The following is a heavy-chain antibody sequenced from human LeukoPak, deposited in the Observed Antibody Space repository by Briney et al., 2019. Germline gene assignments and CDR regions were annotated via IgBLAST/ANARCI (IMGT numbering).Heavy chain of an antibody. D-gene: IGHD3-22*01. Sequence: PGGSLRLSCAASGFSFSNSEMNWVRQAPGKGLEWLSYISGSGSSKYYADSVKGRFTISRDNAKESLYLQMNSLRAEDTAVYYCARDYYDTSGYYSLLSWGQGTPVTVSP. CDR3: ARDYYDTSGYYSLLS. V-gene: IGHV3-48*03. CDR1: GFSFSNSE. J-gene: IGHJ5*02. CDR2: ISGSGSSK.